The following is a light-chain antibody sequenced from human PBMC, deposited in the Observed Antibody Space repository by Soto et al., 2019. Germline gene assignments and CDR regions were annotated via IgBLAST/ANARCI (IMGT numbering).Light chain of an antibody. CDR3: MQALQTPLT. V-gene: IGKV2-28*01. CDR1: QSLLYSNGYNY. J-gene: IGKJ4*01. CDR2: LGS. Sequence: DIVMTQSPLSLPVTPGEPASISCRSSQSLLYSNGYNYLDWYLQKPGQSPQLLIYLGSNRASGVXDXFSGSGSGTDFTLKISRVEAGDVGVYYCMQALQTPLTFGGGTKVEIK.